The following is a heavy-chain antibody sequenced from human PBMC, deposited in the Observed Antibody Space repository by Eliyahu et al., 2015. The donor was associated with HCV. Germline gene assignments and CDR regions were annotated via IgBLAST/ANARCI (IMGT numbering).Heavy chain of an antibody. CDR3: ARDIHILTDY. CDR2: IHNDGIIK. J-gene: IGHJ4*02. D-gene: IGHD3-9*01. Sequence: EVQLVESGGGLVQPGGSLRLSXAASGFTFSNXWMHWVXXAPGKGLVWLSRIHNDGIIKDYADSVKGRFTISRDNAKNTLYLQMNSLRAEDTAVYYCARDIHILTDYWGQGTLVTVSS. V-gene: IGHV3-74*01. CDR1: GFTFSNXW.